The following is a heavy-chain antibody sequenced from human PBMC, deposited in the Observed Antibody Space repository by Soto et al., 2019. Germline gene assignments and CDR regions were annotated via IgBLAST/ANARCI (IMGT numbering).Heavy chain of an antibody. CDR1: GGSISRGGYY. J-gene: IGHJ5*02. V-gene: IGHV4-31*03. CDR3: ARDRGPGCGSTSRYSWFDL. CDR2: IYYSGST. Sequence: QVQLQESGPGLVKPSQTLSLTCTLSGGSISRGGYYWNWIRQHPGKGLEWIGYIYYSGSTYYNPSLKSRVTISVDTSKNQFSLKLSSVTAADTAVYYCARDRGPGCGSTSRYSWFDLWGQGTLVTVSS. D-gene: IGHD2-2*01.